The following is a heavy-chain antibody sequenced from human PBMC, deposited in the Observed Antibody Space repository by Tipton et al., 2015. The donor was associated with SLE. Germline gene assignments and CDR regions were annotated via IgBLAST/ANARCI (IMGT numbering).Heavy chain of an antibody. CDR2: IYYSGST. J-gene: IGHJ2*01. V-gene: IGHV4-59*01. CDR1: GGSISSYY. CDR3: AGGGTYWYFDL. D-gene: IGHD3-16*01. Sequence: TLSLTCTVSGGSISSYYWSWIRQPPGQGLEWLGYIYYSGSTNYNPSLTSRVTISVDTSKNQFSLKLSSVTAADTAMYYCAGGGTYWYFDLWGRGTLVTVSS.